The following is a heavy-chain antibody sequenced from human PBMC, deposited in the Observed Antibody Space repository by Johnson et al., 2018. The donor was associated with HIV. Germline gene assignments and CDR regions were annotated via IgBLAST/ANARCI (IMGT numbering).Heavy chain of an antibody. D-gene: IGHD1-26*01. Sequence: QVQLVESGGGLVQPGGSLRLSCAASGFTFSSYAMHWVRQAPGKGLEWVSVIYSGGSTSYAASVKGRFTITRDNSKNTRYLQMNSLRAEDTAVYYCAKDGMGGNYWDAFDIWGQGTMVTVSS. CDR3: AKDGMGGNYWDAFDI. J-gene: IGHJ3*02. V-gene: IGHV3-NL1*01. CDR2: IYSGGST. CDR1: GFTFSSYA.